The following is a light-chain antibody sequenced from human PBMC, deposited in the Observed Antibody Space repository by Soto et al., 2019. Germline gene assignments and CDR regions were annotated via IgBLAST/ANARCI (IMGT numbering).Light chain of an antibody. CDR3: QTWTTGIHV. CDR1: SGHSSYA. CDR2: LNSDGSH. Sequence: QLVLTQSPSASASLGASVKLTCTLSSGHSSYAIAWHQQQPEQGPRYLMKLNSDGSHSKGDGIPDRFSGSSSGAERYLTISSLQSEDEADYYCQTWTTGIHVFGSGTKLTVL. J-gene: IGLJ1*01. V-gene: IGLV4-69*02.